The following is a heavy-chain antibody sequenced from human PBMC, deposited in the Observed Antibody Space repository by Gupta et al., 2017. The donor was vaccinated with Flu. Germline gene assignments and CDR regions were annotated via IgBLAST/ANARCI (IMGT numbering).Heavy chain of an antibody. CDR3: ARARTDSSGYNWFDP. D-gene: IGHD3-22*01. V-gene: IGHV3-21*01. CDR1: AFPFSSYS. J-gene: IGHJ5*02. Sequence: EVQLVESGGGLVKPGGSLRLSCAASAFPFSSYSMNWVRQAPGKGLEWVSSISSSSSYIYYADSVKGRFTISRDNAKNSLYLQMNSLRAEDTAVYYCARARTDSSGYNWFDPWGQGPLGTVSS. CDR2: ISSSSSYI.